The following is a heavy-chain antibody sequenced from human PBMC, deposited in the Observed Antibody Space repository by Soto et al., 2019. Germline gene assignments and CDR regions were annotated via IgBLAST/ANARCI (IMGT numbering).Heavy chain of an antibody. J-gene: IGHJ5*01. CDR3: ARDPSEGRVGNWFES. D-gene: IGHD2-2*01. CDR1: GFTFSIYG. V-gene: IGHV3-21*01. Sequence: GGSLRLSYAASGFTFSIYGMNWLRQAPGKGLEWVASISSSTSYVYYADSVKGRFSTSRDNAKNILYLEMYALRTEDTAVYYCARDPSEGRVGNWFESWGQGTLVTVSS. CDR2: ISSSTSYV.